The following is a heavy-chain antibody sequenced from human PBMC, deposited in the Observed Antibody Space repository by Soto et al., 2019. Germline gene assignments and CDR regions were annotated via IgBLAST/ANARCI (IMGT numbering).Heavy chain of an antibody. CDR1: GGSISSGGYS. J-gene: IGHJ4*02. CDR3: ARAAGYDKVNFDY. V-gene: IGHV4-30-2*01. CDR2: IYHSGST. D-gene: IGHD2-15*01. Sequence: SETLSLTCAVSGGSISSGGYSWSWIRQPPGKGLEWIGYIYHSGSTYYNPSLKSRVTVSVDRSKNQFSLKLSSVTAADTAVYYCARAAGYDKVNFDYWGQGTLVTVSS.